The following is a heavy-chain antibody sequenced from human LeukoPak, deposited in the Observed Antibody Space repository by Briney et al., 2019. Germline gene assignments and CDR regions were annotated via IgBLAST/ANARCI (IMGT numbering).Heavy chain of an antibody. Sequence: GGSLRLSCAASGFTFSSYSLNWVRQAPGKGLEWVSYISSSSSTIYYADSVKGRFTISRDNAKNSLCLQMNNLRAEDTAVYYCARRGPHVSTVIDYWGQGTLVTVSS. CDR3: ARRGPHVSTVIDY. V-gene: IGHV3-48*01. CDR1: GFTFSSYS. D-gene: IGHD4-17*01. J-gene: IGHJ4*02. CDR2: ISSSSSTI.